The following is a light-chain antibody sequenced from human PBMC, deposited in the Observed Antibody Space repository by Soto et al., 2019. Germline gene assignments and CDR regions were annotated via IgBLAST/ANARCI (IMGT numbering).Light chain of an antibody. Sequence: DLQITQSPSSLSASVGDRVTITCQASQDISNYLNWYQQRPGEAPNLLIYDASALAPGVPSRFSGSGSGTDFTLTITSLQPEDAATYYCQQYDHVLRNTFGQGTKLGIK. CDR2: DAS. CDR1: QDISNY. V-gene: IGKV1-33*01. J-gene: IGKJ2*01. CDR3: QQYDHVLRNT.